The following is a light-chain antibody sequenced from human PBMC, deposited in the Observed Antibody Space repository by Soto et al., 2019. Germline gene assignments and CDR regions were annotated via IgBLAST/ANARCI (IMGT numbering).Light chain of an antibody. CDR1: SSNIGSNA. CDR2: RDS. CDR3: AAWNDSPYLWV. J-gene: IGLJ3*02. Sequence: QSVLTQPPSASGTPGQRVSISCSGSSSNIGSNAVHWYQQFQGTAPRLLIYRDSQRPSGVPDRFSGSKSGTSASLVISGLQSEDEDDYYCAAWNDSPYLWVFGGGTKVTVL. V-gene: IGLV1-44*01.